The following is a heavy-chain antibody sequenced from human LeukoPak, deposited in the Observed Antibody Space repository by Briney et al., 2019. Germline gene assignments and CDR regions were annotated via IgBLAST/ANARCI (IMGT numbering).Heavy chain of an antibody. CDR2: ISSSSSTI. CDR3: ARDRGGSYSAIDY. V-gene: IGHV3-48*04. J-gene: IGHJ4*02. Sequence: GGSLRLSCAASGFTFSSYSMNWVRQAPGRGLEWVSFISSSSSTIYYADSVKGRFTISRDNAKNSLYLQMNSLRAEDTAVYYCARDRGGSYSAIDYWGQGTLVTVSS. D-gene: IGHD1-26*01. CDR1: GFTFSSYS.